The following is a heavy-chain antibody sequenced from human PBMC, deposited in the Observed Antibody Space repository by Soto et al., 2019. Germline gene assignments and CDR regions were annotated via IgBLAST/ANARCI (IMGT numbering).Heavy chain of an antibody. CDR1: GDSMTKYY. D-gene: IGHD1-26*01. CDR3: AMTVGAAYYFDF. V-gene: IGHV4-4*07. Sequence: QVQLQESGPGLVKPSETLSLTCNVSGDSMTKYYWSWIRQPAGKGLEWIGRIYTSGSTNYNPSLKSRVTMSIDTYNNHFALSLKSVTAADTAMYYCAMTVGAAYYFDFWGQGALVTVSS. CDR2: IYTSGST. J-gene: IGHJ4*02.